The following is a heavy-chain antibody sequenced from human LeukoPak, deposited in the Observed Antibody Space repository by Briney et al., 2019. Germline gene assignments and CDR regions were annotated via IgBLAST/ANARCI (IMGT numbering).Heavy chain of an antibody. CDR3: ASGIGLNYFDY. CDR1: GYSFNTYW. J-gene: IGHJ4*02. V-gene: IGHV5-51*01. Sequence: GASLKISCKGSGYSFNTYWIGWGRQMPGKGLEWMGTIYPGVSDTRYSPSFQGQVTISADKSLSTAYLQWGSLKASDTAMYHCASGIGLNYFDYWGQGTLVTVSS. D-gene: IGHD6-19*01. CDR2: IYPGVSDT.